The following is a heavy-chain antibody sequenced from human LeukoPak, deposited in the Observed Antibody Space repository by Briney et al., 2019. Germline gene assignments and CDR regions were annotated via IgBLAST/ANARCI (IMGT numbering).Heavy chain of an antibody. Sequence: GGSLRLSCAVSGFRFSTFEMNWVRQAPGKGLEWISYISSSGSTVHYADSVKGRFTVSRDNAQNSLFLQMNGLRDEDTAIYYCAREYYGLLTGYYLDHWGQGTLVTVSS. D-gene: IGHD3-9*01. CDR1: GFRFSTFE. CDR3: AREYYGLLTGYYLDH. CDR2: ISSSGSTV. J-gene: IGHJ4*02. V-gene: IGHV3-48*03.